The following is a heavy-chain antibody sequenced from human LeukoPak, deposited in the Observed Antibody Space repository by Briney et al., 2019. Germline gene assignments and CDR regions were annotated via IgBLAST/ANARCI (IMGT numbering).Heavy chain of an antibody. CDR1: GGSFSGYY. CDR2: INHSGST. V-gene: IGHV4-34*01. D-gene: IGHD3-3*01. CDR3: ARLSEYYDFRSGSGRGDAFDI. J-gene: IGHJ3*02. Sequence: SETLSLTCAVYGGSFSGYYWSWIRQPPGKGLEWIGEINHSGSTNYNPSLKSRVTISVDTSKNQFSLKLSSVTAADTAVYYCARLSEYYDFRSGSGRGDAFDIWGQGTMVTVSS.